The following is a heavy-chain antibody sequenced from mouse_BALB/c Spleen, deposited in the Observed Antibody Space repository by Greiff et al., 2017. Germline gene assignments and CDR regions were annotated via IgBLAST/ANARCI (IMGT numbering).Heavy chain of an antibody. CDR1: GYTFTDYN. Sequence: EVKLLESGPELVKPGASVKISCKASGYTFTDYNMHWVKQSHGKSLEWIGYIYPYNGGTGYNQKFKSKATLTVDNSSSTAYMELRSLTSEDSAVYYCARYGLIYYGYEVYYFDYWGQGTTLTVSS. CDR3: ARYGLIYYGYEVYYFDY. V-gene: IGHV1S29*02. J-gene: IGHJ2*01. CDR2: IYPYNGGT. D-gene: IGHD2-2*01.